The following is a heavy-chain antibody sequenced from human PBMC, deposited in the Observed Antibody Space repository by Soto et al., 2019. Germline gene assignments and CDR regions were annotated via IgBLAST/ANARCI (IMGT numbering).Heavy chain of an antibody. CDR2: ISSSSSYI. CDR1: GFTFSSYS. V-gene: IGHV3-21*01. CDR3: ARALPDYYDSSGYYYAFDI. D-gene: IGHD3-22*01. Sequence: GGSLRLSCAASGFTFSSYSMNWVRQAPGKGLEWVSSISSSSSYIYYADSVKGRFTIPRDNAKNSLYLQMNSLRAEDTAVYYCARALPDYYDSSGYYYAFDIWGQGTMVTVSS. J-gene: IGHJ3*02.